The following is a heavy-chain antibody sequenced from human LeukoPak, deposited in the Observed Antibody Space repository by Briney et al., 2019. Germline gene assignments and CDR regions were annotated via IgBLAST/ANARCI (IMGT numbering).Heavy chain of an antibody. J-gene: IGHJ4*02. CDR2: INDSGGRT. CDR3: AKRRGVIRVVLVGLHKEACCFVS. CDR1: GITLSNYG. Sequence: GESLTLSCAVSGITLSNYGMSWVRQAPGKGLEWVAGINDSGGRTNYAASVKGRFTISNDNHKNLIYLQMNSLSADAPAVYCCAKRRGVIRVVLVGLHKEACCFVSWGEGALVTVS. D-gene: IGHD2-8*02. V-gene: IGHV3-23*01.